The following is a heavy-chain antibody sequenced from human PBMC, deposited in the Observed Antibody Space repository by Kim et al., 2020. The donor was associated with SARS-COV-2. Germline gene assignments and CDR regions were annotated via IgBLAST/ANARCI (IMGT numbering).Heavy chain of an antibody. D-gene: IGHD4-17*01. V-gene: IGHV3-30*04. CDR1: GFTFSSYA. J-gene: IGHJ4*02. Sequence: GGSLRLSCAASGFTFSSYAMHWVRQAPGKGLEWVAVISYDGSNKYYADSVKGRFTISRDNSKNTLYLQMNSLRAEDTAVYYCARVGGDGAPTVTTSDYWGQGTLVTVSS. CDR2: ISYDGSNK. CDR3: ARVGGDGAPTVTTSDY.